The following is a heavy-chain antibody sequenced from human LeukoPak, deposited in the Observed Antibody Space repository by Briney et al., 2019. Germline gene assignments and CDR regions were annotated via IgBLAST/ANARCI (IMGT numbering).Heavy chain of an antibody. D-gene: IGHD6-13*01. CDR2: ISAGT. V-gene: IGHV3-23*01. CDR3: ARGKQQLVPPFDY. Sequence: GGSLRLSCAASGFTFSSYAMTWVRQAPGKGLEWVSTISAGTYYADSVKGRFTISRDNSKNTLYLQMNSLRAEDTAVYYCARGKQQLVPPFDYWGQGALVTVSS. J-gene: IGHJ4*02. CDR1: GFTFSSYA.